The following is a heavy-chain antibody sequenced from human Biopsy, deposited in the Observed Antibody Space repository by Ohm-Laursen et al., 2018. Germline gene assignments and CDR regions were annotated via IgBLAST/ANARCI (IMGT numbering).Heavy chain of an antibody. J-gene: IGHJ3*02. CDR1: GFSFDNYA. D-gene: IGHD1-1*01. CDR3: ARPTNARAGGGPFDI. Sequence: SLRLSCAASGFSFDNYAMNWVRQAPGKGLEWLSHISFHGNDIYYADSVKGRFTISRDNARNSLYLLMNSLRAEDTAMYYCARPTNARAGGGPFDIWGQGTMVTVSS. CDR2: ISFHGNDI. V-gene: IGHV3-21*05.